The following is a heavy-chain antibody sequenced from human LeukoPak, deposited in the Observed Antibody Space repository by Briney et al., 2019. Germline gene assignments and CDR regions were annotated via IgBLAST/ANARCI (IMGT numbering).Heavy chain of an antibody. CDR2: ISGSGGST. J-gene: IGHJ4*02. D-gene: IGHD6-13*01. CDR3: AKGTGYSSRWYYFDY. V-gene: IGHV3-23*01. Sequence: PGGSLRLSCAASGFTFSSYAMSWVRQAPGKGPEWVSAISGSGGSTYCADSVKGRFTISRDNSKNTLYLQMNSLRAEDTAVYYCAKGTGYSSRWYYFDYWGQGTLVTVSS. CDR1: GFTFSSYA.